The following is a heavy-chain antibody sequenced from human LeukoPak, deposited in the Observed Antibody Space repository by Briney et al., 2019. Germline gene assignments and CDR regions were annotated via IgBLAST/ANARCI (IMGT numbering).Heavy chain of an antibody. D-gene: IGHD3-10*01. J-gene: IGHJ6*02. V-gene: IGHV1-8*01. CDR3: ARTGGSGSSYYYGMDV. CDR1: EYTFTSYD. Sequence: ASVKVSCKASEYTFTSYDINWVRQATGQGLEWMGWMNPNSGNTGYAQKFQGRVTMTRNTSISTAYMELSSLRSEDTAVYYCARTGGSGSSYYYGMDVWGQGTTVTVSS. CDR2: MNPNSGNT.